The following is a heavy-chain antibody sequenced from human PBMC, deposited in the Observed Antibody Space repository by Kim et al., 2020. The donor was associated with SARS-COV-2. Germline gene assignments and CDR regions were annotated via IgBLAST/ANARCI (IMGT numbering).Heavy chain of an antibody. V-gene: IGHV4-61*07. D-gene: IGHD6-19*01. Sequence: SRVTISVDTSKNQFSLKLSSVTAADTAVYYCASHIPGVLHSSGWSGYFDYWGQGTLVTVSS. J-gene: IGHJ4*02. CDR3: ASHIPGVLHSSGWSGYFDY.